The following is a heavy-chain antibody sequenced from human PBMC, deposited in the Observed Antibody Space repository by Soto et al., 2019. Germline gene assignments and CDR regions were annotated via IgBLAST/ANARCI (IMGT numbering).Heavy chain of an antibody. V-gene: IGHV3-64*01. D-gene: IGHD3-10*01. Sequence: PGGSLRLSCAASGFTFSSYAMHWVRQAPGKGLEYVSAISSNGGSTYYANSVKGRFTISRDNSKNTLYLQMGSLRAEDMAVYYCARDTYYGSGSYYDHWGQGTLVTVSS. J-gene: IGHJ4*02. CDR3: ARDTYYGSGSYYDH. CDR1: GFTFSSYA. CDR2: ISSNGGST.